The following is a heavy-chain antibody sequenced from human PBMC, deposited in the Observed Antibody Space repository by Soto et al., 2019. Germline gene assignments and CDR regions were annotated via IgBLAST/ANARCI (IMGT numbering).Heavy chain of an antibody. V-gene: IGHV5-51*03. Sequence: EVQLLQSGAEMREPGQSLKISCKGSGYSFASFWIAWVRQMPGKGLEWMAMIFPCDSDTTYNPSFEGQVTLSADRSTSTAYLQWSSLRASDTAMYYCATLRGDPTFLDAWGQGTLVTVSS. J-gene: IGHJ5*02. CDR2: IFPCDSDT. D-gene: IGHD4-17*01. CDR1: GYSFASFW. CDR3: ATLRGDPTFLDA.